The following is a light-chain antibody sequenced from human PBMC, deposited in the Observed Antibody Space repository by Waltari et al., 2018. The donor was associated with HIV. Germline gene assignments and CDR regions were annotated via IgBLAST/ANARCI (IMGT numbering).Light chain of an antibody. V-gene: IGKV1-5*03. CDR3: QQYDNYLWT. Sequence: DIQMTQSPFTLSASVGDRVTITCRASQSISSWLAWYQQKPGNVPKLLIYWASTLESGVPSRFSGSGSGTEFTLTISSLQPYDFATYYCQQYDNYLWTFGQGTKVEIK. CDR2: WAS. CDR1: QSISSW. J-gene: IGKJ1*01.